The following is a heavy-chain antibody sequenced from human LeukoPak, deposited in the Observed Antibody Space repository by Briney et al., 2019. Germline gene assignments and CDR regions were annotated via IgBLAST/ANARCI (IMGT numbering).Heavy chain of an antibody. CDR1: GFTFSDFW. Sequence: GGSLRLSCAASGFTFSDFWMSWVRQAPGKGLEWVANINQDGSVKYYVDSVKGRFTISRDNAKNSLDLQMNSLRGEDTAVYYCAYRFCARCDGDVFDYWGQGILVTVSS. J-gene: IGHJ4*02. D-gene: IGHD3-16*02. CDR3: AYRFCARCDGDVFDY. V-gene: IGHV3-7*05. CDR2: INQDGSVK.